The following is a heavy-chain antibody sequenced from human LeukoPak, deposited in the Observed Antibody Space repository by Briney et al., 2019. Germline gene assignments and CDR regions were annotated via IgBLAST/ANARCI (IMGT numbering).Heavy chain of an antibody. V-gene: IGHV3-74*01. D-gene: IGHD1-14*01. CDR3: SAGATGGRGDY. Sequence: PGGSLRLSCAASGFTFSSYWMHWVRQAPGKGLVWVSRISSDGSSTTYADSVKDRFTVSRDNAKNTLYLQMNSLRAEDAAVYYCSAGATGGRGDYWGQGTLVTVSS. CDR2: ISSDGSST. CDR1: GFTFSSYW. J-gene: IGHJ4*02.